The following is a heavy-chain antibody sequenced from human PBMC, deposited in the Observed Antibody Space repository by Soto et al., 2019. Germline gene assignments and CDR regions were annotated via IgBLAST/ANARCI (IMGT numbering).Heavy chain of an antibody. CDR2: IIPSGDT. CDR3: TTDPVTMIVVVPSSG. D-gene: IGHD3-22*01. J-gene: IGHJ4*02. Sequence: GGSLRLSCAASGFTFSAHIMSWVRQSPAKGLQWVSTIIPSGDTYYAAPVKGRFTISRDDSKNTLYLQMNSLKTEDTAVYYCTTDPVTMIVVVPSSGWGQGTLVTVSS. V-gene: IGHV3-15*06. CDR1: GFTFSAHI.